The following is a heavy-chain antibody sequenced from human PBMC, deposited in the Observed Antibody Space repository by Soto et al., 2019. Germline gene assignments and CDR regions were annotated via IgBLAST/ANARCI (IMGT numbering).Heavy chain of an antibody. CDR1: GFTFSSYA. J-gene: IGHJ5*02. D-gene: IGHD3-10*01. V-gene: IGHV3-23*01. CDR2: ISGSGGST. CDR3: AHHVRGVISTTLRLQNWFDP. Sequence: TGGSLRLSCAASGFTFSSYAMSWVRQAPGKGLEWVSAISGSGGSTYYADSVKGRFTISRDNSKNTLYLQMNSLRAEDTAVYYCAHHVRGVISTTLRLQNWFDPWGQGTLVTVSS.